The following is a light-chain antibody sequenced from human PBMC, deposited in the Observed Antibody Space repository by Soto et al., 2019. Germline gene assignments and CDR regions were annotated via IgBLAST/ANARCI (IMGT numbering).Light chain of an antibody. V-gene: IGLV2-8*01. CDR1: SSDVGGYNY. J-gene: IGLJ1*01. CDR2: EVS. Sequence: QCALTQPASASGSPGRSVTISCTGTSSDVGGYNYVSWYQQHPGKAPKLMIYEVSKRPSGVPDRFSGSKSGNTAFLTVSGLQAEDEADYYCSSYVGSNTYVFGTGTKVTVL. CDR3: SSYVGSNTYV.